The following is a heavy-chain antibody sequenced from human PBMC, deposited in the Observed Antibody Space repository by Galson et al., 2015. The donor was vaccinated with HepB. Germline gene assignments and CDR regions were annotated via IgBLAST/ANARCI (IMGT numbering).Heavy chain of an antibody. CDR1: GYTFTSYG. CDR3: ARDGYGGGSYFDY. J-gene: IGHJ4*02. D-gene: IGHD4-23*01. CDR2: ISAYNGNT. Sequence: SVKVSCKASGYTFTSYGISWVRQAPGQGLEWMGWISAYNGNTNYAQKLQGRVTMTTDTSTSTAYIELRSLRSDDTAVYYCARDGYGGGSYFDYWGQGTLVTVSS. V-gene: IGHV1-18*01.